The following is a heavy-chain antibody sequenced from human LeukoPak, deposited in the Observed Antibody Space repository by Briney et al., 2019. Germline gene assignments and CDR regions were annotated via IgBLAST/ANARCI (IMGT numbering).Heavy chain of an antibody. CDR3: ARVPQPTRAVGWYYFDY. J-gene: IGHJ4*02. CDR1: GFTVSSNY. Sequence: GGSLRLSCAASGFTVSSNYMTWVRQAPGKGLEWVSVIYSGFSTYYADSVEGRFTISRDNSKNTLYLQMNSLRAEDTAVYYCARVPQPTRAVGWYYFDYWGQGTLVTVSS. CDR2: IYSGFST. V-gene: IGHV3-53*05. D-gene: IGHD6-19*01.